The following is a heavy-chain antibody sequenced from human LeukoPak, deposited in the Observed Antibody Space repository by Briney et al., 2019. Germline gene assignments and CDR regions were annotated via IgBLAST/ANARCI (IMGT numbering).Heavy chain of an antibody. CDR3: ARLDRIAAAGTFDY. D-gene: IGHD6-13*01. CDR2: INPKTGGT. J-gene: IGHJ4*02. V-gene: IGHV1-2*02. Sequence: ASVKVSCKASGYTFTSYGISWVRQAPGQGLEWMGWINPKTGGTNYAQKFQGRVTMTRDMSISTAYMELSRLRSDDTAVYHCARLDRIAAAGTFDYWGQGTLVTVSS. CDR1: GYTFTSYG.